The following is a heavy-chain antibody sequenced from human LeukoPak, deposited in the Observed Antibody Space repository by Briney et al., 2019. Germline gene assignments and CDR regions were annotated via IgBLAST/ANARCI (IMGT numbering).Heavy chain of an antibody. CDR1: GFTFSSYG. CDR3: ASSAAAALAP. CDR2: IWYDGSNK. D-gene: IGHD6-13*01. V-gene: IGHV3-33*01. Sequence: GGSLRLSCAASGFTFSSYGMHWVRQAPGKGLEWVAVIWYDGSNKYYTDSVKGRFTISRDNSKNTLYLQMNSLRAEDTAVYYCASSAAAALAPWGQGTLVTVSS. J-gene: IGHJ5*02.